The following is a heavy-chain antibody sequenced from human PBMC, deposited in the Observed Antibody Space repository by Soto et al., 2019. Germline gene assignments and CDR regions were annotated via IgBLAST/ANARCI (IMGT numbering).Heavy chain of an antibody. D-gene: IGHD3-22*01. CDR3: ASLHSSGVGGFDP. J-gene: IGHJ5*02. V-gene: IGHV4-39*01. Sequence: SETLSLTCTVSGGSISSSSYYWGWIRQPPGKGLEWIGSIYYSGSTYYNPSLKSRVTISVDTSKNQFSLKLSSVTAADTAVYYCASLHSSGVGGFDPWGQGTLVTVSS. CDR2: IYYSGST. CDR1: GGSISSSSYY.